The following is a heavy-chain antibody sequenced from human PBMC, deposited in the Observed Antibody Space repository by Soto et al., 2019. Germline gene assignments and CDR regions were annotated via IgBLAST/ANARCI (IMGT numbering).Heavy chain of an antibody. CDR2: IYSGGST. V-gene: IGHV3-66*01. Sequence: EVQLVESGGGLVQRGGSLRLSCAASGFNVSSSYMNWVRQAPGKGLEWVSVIYSGGSTYYADSVEGRFTISKDNSKNTLYLHMNSLTAEDTAVYYCARVLFEARYDYYYYMDVWGKGTTVTVSS. D-gene: IGHD1-20*01. J-gene: IGHJ6*03. CDR3: ARVLFEARYDYYYYMDV. CDR1: GFNVSSSY.